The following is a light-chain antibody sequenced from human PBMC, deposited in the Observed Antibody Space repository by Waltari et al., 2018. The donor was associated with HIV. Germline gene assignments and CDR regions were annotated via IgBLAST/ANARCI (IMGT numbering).Light chain of an antibody. J-gene: IGKJ4*01. Sequence: DIVMTQSPDSLAVSLGERATINCKSSQSVLYSSNNKNYLAWYQQKQVQSPKLLIYWASTREFGVPDRFSGSGSGTDFTLTISSLQAEDVAVYYCQQYYSTPLTFGGGTKVEIK. CDR3: QQYYSTPLT. CDR2: WAS. V-gene: IGKV4-1*01. CDR1: QSVLYSSNNKNY.